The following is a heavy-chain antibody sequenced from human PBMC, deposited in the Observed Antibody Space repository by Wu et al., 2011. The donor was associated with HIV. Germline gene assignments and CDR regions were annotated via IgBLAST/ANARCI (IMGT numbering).Heavy chain of an antibody. CDR3: AATYCSGGSCYLPFDY. J-gene: IGHJ4*02. CDR2: IVVGSGNT. V-gene: IGHV1-58*02. CDR1: GFTFTSSA. D-gene: IGHD2-15*01. Sequence: QLVQSGPEVKKPGTSVKFSCKASGFTFTSSAMQWVRQARGQRLEWIGWIVVGSGNTNYAQKFQERVTITRDMSTSTAYMELSSLRSEDTAVYYCAATYCSGGSCYLPFDYWGQGTLVTVSS.